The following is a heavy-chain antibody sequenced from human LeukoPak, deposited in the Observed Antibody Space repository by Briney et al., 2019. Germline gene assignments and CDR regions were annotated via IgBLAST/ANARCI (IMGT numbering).Heavy chain of an antibody. D-gene: IGHD2-21*02. J-gene: IGHJ4*02. Sequence: KFQGRVTITRDTSASTAYMELSSLRSEDTAVYYCARDRGEVVTATYLDYWGQGTLVTVSS. V-gene: IGHV1-3*01. CDR3: ARDRGEVVTATYLDY.